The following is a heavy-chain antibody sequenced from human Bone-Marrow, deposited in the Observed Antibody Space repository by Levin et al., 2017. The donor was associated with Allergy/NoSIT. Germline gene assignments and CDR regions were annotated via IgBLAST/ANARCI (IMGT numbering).Heavy chain of an antibody. Sequence: SQTLSLTCAVYGGSLGGYYWTWIRQSPGRGLEWIGEIHNSGGTNYNPSLKSRATISLDTSKNQFSLKLRSVTAADTAVYYCARRVRYYDYVWGSYRYNWFDPWGQGTLATVSS. CDR2: IHNSGGT. CDR3: ARRVRYYDYVWGSYRYNWFDP. V-gene: IGHV4-34*01. J-gene: IGHJ5*02. CDR1: GGSLGGYY. D-gene: IGHD3-16*02.